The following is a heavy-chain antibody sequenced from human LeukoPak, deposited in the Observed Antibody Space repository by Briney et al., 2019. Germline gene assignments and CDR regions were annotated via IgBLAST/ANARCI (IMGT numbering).Heavy chain of an antibody. J-gene: IGHJ6*02. CDR2: IYTSGST. V-gene: IGHV4-4*07. D-gene: IGHD2-21*02. CDR1: GGSISSYY. Sequence: SETLSLTCTVSGGSISSYYWSWIRQPAGKGLEWIGRIYTSGSTNYNPSLKSRVTMSVDTSKNQFSLKLSSVTAADTAVYYCARVGLLDSTCGGDCYPDYYGMDVWGQGTTVTVSS. CDR3: ARVGLLDSTCGGDCYPDYYGMDV.